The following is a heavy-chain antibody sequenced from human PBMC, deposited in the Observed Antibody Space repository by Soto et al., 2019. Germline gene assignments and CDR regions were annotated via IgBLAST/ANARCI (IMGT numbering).Heavy chain of an antibody. D-gene: IGHD4-17*01. CDR2: IWYDGSNK. CDR3: ARIHWSTVKYYCYYMDV. V-gene: IGHV3-33*01. CDR1: GFTFSSYG. Sequence: GGSLRLSCAASGFTFSSYGMHWVRQAPGKGLEWVAVIWYDGSNKYYADSVKGRFTISRDNSKNTLYLQMNSLRAEDTAVYYCARIHWSTVKYYCYYMDVWGKGTTVTVSS. J-gene: IGHJ6*03.